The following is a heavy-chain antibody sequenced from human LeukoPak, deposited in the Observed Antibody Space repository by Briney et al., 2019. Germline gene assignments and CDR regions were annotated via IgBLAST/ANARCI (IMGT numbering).Heavy chain of an antibody. D-gene: IGHD3-22*01. J-gene: IGHJ1*01. Sequence: GGSLRLSCAASGFTFSSYWMHWVRQAPGKELVWVSRINTDGSSTSYADSVKGRFTISRDNAKNTLYLQMNSLRAEDTAVYYCASGVDHYDSSGYRIWGQGTLVTVSS. CDR1: GFTFSSYW. V-gene: IGHV3-74*01. CDR2: INTDGSST. CDR3: ASGVDHYDSSGYRI.